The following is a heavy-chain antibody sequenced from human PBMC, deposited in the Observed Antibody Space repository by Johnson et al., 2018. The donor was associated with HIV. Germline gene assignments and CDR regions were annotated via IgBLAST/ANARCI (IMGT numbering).Heavy chain of an antibody. V-gene: IGHV3-33*01. CDR2: IWNDGSNK. CDR3: ARDFPSPLDAFDI. Sequence: VQLVESGGGVVRPGTSLRLSCAASGSLFSSYAMHWVRQAPGKGLEWVTLIWNDGSNKYYTDSVKGRFTISRDNSKNTLCLQMNSLRAEDTAVYYCARDFPSPLDAFDIWGQGTMVTVSS. J-gene: IGHJ3*02. CDR1: GSLFSSYA.